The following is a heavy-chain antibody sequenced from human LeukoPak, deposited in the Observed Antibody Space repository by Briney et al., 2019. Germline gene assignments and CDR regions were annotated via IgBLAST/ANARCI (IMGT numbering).Heavy chain of an antibody. CDR2: ISYDGSNK. CDR1: GFTFSSYA. Sequence: GRSLRLSCAASGFTFSSYAMHWVRQAPGKRLEWVAVISYDGSNKYYADSVKGRFTISRDNSKNTLYLQMNSLRAEDTAVYYCARASRFLKWFFDYWGQGTLVPSPQ. D-gene: IGHD3-3*01. V-gene: IGHV3-30-3*01. J-gene: IGHJ4*02. CDR3: ARASRFLKWFFDY.